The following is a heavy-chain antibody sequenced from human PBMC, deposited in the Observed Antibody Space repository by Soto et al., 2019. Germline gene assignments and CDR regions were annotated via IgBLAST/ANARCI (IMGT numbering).Heavy chain of an antibody. CDR3: AKDTNSGGPAPIDY. V-gene: IGHV3-9*01. CDR1: GFTFDDYA. J-gene: IGHJ4*02. D-gene: IGHD3-10*01. CDR2: ISWNSNTI. Sequence: PGGSLRLSCAASGFTFDDYAMHRVRQGPGKGLEWVSRISWNSNTIVYADSVKGRFTISRDNAENSLYLQMNSLRAEDTAMYYCAKDTNSGGPAPIDYWGQGTMVTVSS.